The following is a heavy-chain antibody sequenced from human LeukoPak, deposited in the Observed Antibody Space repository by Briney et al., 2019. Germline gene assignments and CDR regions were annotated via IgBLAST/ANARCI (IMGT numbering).Heavy chain of an antibody. CDR2: IYYTGST. J-gene: IGHJ4*02. Sequence: PSETLSLTCTVSSGSISIYYWNWIRQPPGKGLEWIGYIYYTGSTKYNPSLKSRVTLSLDTSKNQLSLKLRSVTAADTAVYYCARGDTYFEYWGQGTLVSVSS. CDR3: ARGDTYFEY. CDR1: SGSISIYY. V-gene: IGHV4-59*01.